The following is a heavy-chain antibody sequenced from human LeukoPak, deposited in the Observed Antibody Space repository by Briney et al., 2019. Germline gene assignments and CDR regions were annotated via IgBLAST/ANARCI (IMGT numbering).Heavy chain of an antibody. CDR3: ARDGYNTPGY. J-gene: IGHJ4*02. CDR2: IFYTGSS. V-gene: IGHV4-39*07. Sequence: SETLSLTCTVSGGSISGSNYYWGWIRQPPGKGLEWIGSIFYTGSSYYNPSLKSRVTLSVDTSKDQFSLKLSSVTAADTAVYYCARDGYNTPGYWGQGTLVTVSS. D-gene: IGHD5-24*01. CDR1: GGSISGSNYY.